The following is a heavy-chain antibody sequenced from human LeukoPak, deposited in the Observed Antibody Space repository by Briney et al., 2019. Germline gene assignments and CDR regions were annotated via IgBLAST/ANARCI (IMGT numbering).Heavy chain of an antibody. V-gene: IGHV3-48*01. CDR3: ARPGITAFDI. D-gene: IGHD3-10*01. CDR2: ISSSGSIT. CDR1: GFTLSSHN. J-gene: IGHJ3*02. Sequence: GGSLRLSCIASGFTLSSHNINWVRQAPGKGLEWVSHISSSGSITYYGDSVKGRITISRDDAKNSVSLYMNSLRAEDSAVYYCARPGITAFDIWGQGTTVTVS.